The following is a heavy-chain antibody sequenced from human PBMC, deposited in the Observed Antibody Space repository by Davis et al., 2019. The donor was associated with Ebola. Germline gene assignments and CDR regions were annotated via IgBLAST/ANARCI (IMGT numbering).Heavy chain of an antibody. D-gene: IGHD3-16*01. CDR1: GGSISSGGYS. CDR3: ASWGGPSPNWFDP. V-gene: IGHV4-30-2*02. J-gene: IGHJ5*02. CDR2: IYHSGST. Sequence: SETLSLTCAVSGGSISSGGYSWSWIRQPPGKGLEWIGYIYHSGSTYYNPSLKSRVTISVDTSKNQFSLKLSSVTAADTAVYYCASWGGPSPNWFDPWGQGTLVTVSS.